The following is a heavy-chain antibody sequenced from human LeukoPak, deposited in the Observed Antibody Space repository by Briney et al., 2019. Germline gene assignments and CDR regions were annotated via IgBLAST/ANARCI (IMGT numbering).Heavy chain of an antibody. CDR1: GFTFTNFA. CDR2: ISGNSGST. Sequence: GGSLRLSCAASGFTFTNFAMIWVRQAPGKGLEWVSVISGNSGSTYYADSVKGRFAISREDSKNTLYLQINSLRADDTAIYYCAREVGWFDYWGQGTLVTVSS. CDR3: AREVGWFDY. D-gene: IGHD1-26*01. V-gene: IGHV3-23*01. J-gene: IGHJ5*01.